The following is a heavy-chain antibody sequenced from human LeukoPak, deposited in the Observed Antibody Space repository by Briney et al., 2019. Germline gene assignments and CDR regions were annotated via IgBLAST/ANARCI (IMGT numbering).Heavy chain of an antibody. CDR1: GGSINSYY. J-gene: IGHJ4*02. CDR3: ARTYYDTSGFYFDF. Sequence: SETLSLTCTVSGGSINSYYWSWIRQPAGKVLEWIGHIYISGSTNYNPSLKSRVTMSVDTSKNRFSLKLSSVTAADTAVYYCARTYYDTSGFYFDFWGQGILVTVSS. D-gene: IGHD3-22*01. V-gene: IGHV4-4*07. CDR2: IYISGST.